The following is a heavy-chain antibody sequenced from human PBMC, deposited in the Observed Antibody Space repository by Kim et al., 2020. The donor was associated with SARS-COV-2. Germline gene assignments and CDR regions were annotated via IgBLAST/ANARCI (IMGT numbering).Heavy chain of an antibody. J-gene: IGHJ5*01. CDR2: INHSGST. D-gene: IGHD2-21*01. V-gene: IGHV4-34*01. CDR1: GGSFSGYY. CDR3: ARVKAYCGGDCYSRFGWF. Sequence: SETLSLTCAVYGGSFSGYYWSWIRQPPGKGLEWIGEINHSGSTNYNPSLKSRVTISVDTSKNQFSLKLSSVTAADTAVYYCARVKAYCGGDCYSRFGWF.